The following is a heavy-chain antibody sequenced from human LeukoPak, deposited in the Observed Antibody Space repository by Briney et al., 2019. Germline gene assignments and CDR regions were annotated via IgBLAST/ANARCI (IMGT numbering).Heavy chain of an antibody. CDR1: GFTFDDYA. D-gene: IGHD6-19*01. CDR2: ISWNSGSI. CDR3: AKDIGGWPYYFDY. Sequence: PGGSLRLSCAASGFTFDDYAMHWVRQAPGKGLEWVSGISWNSGSIGYADSVKGRFTISRDNAKNSLYLQKNSLRAEDTALYYCAKDIGGWPYYFDYWGQGTLVTVSS. J-gene: IGHJ4*02. V-gene: IGHV3-9*01.